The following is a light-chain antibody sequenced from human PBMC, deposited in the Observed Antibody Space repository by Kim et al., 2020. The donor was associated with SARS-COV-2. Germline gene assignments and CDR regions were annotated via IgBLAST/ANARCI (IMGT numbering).Light chain of an antibody. CDR1: QSISNW. CDR2: KAS. CDR3: QQYNSYPWT. J-gene: IGKJ1*01. V-gene: IGKV1-5*03. Sequence: TVADRVTITCRASQSISNWLAWYQQKPGKAPKLLIYKASSLETGVPSRCSGSGSGTEFTLTFSSLQPDDFATYYCQQYNSYPWTFGQGTKVDIK.